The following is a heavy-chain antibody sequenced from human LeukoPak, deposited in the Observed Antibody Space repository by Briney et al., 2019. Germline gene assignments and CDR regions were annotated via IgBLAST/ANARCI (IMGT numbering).Heavy chain of an antibody. J-gene: IGHJ4*02. V-gene: IGHV4-34*01. CDR2: INHSGTT. D-gene: IGHD6-6*01. CDR3: ARGQIAALPAFDDY. Sequence: SETLSLTCAVFGESFTGYFWSWIRQPPGKGLEWIGEINHSGTTNYNPSPKSRVTISVDTSKNQFSLKLSSVTAADTAVYYCARGQIAALPAFDDYWGQGTLVTVSS. CDR1: GESFTGYF.